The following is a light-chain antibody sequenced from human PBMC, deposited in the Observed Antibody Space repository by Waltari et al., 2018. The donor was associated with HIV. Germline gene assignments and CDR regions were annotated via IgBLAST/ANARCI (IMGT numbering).Light chain of an antibody. CDR3: QQYGSSPWT. V-gene: IGKV3-20*01. CDR1: QSVSSSH. J-gene: IGKJ1*01. CDR2: GAS. Sequence: EIVLTLSPGTLSLSPGERATLSCRVSQSVSSSHLAWYQQKPGQAPRLLINGASSRATVIPDRFSGSGSGTDFTLTISRLEPEDFAVYYCQQYGSSPWTFGQGTKVEIK.